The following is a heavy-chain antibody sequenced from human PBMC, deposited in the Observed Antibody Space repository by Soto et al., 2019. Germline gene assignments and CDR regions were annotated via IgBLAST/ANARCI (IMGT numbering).Heavy chain of an antibody. Sequence: GGSLRLSCAASGFTFSSYAMNWVRQAPGKGLEWVSVIGGSGDSTYYADSVKGRFTISRDNSKNTLYLQMNSLRTEDTAVYYCARRGPGTYFDYWGQGTLVTVSS. CDR2: IGGSGDST. J-gene: IGHJ4*02. CDR1: GFTFSSYA. D-gene: IGHD6-13*01. V-gene: IGHV3-23*01. CDR3: ARRGPGTYFDY.